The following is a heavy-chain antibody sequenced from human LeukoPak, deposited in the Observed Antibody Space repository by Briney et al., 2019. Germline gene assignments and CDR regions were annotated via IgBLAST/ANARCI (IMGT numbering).Heavy chain of an antibody. J-gene: IGHJ4*02. CDR3: AKNWDYYVTSYYFDS. V-gene: IGHV3-23*01. Sequence: ETLSLTCAVSGGSIRNSSFYWGWIRQPPGKGLEWVSTISGSGRSTDFAESVKGRFTISRDNSKNTLYLQMNSLRAEDTAIYYCAKNWDYYVTSYYFDSWGQGTLVTVSS. D-gene: IGHD3-10*02. CDR1: GGSIRNSSFY. CDR2: ISGSGRST.